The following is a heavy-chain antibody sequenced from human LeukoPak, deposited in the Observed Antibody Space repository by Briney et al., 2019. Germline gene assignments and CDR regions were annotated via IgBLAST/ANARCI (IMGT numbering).Heavy chain of an antibody. V-gene: IGHV1-46*01. CDR2: INPSGGST. CDR1: GYTFTSYY. CDR3: ARVGENILTGYYGDAFDI. D-gene: IGHD3-9*01. J-gene: IGHJ3*02. Sequence: ASVKVSCTASGYTFTSYYMHWVRQAPGQGLEWMGIINPSGGSTSYAQKFQGRVTMTRDTSTSTVYMELSSLRSEDTAVYYCARVGENILTGYYGDAFDIWGQGTMVTVSS.